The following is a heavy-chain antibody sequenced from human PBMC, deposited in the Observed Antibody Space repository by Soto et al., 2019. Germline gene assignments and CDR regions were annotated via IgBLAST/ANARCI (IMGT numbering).Heavy chain of an antibody. D-gene: IGHD4-17*01. Sequence: EVQLVESGGGLVQPGGSLRLSCAASGFTFSSYSMNWVRQAPGKGLEWVSYISSSSSTIYYADSVKGRFTISRDNAKNALYLQMNSLRAEDTAVYYCAREGGDLNWFEPWGQGTRVTVSS. CDR1: GFTFSSYS. J-gene: IGHJ5*02. CDR3: AREGGDLNWFEP. CDR2: ISSSSSTI. V-gene: IGHV3-48*01.